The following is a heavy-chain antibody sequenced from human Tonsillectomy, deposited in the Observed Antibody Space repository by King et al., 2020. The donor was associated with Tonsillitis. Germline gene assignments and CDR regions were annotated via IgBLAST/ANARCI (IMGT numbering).Heavy chain of an antibody. V-gene: IGHV3-7*03. CDR1: GFTFSAYW. D-gene: IGHD2/OR15-2a*01. Sequence: VQLVESGGGLFQPGGSLRLSCAGSGFTFSAYWMTWVRQAPGEGLEWVADIKDDGSQTYCVESVKGRFTVSRDNAKNSLYLQMSSLRAGDTAVYYCGRRSLTTAWALDYWGQGTLVTVSS. CDR3: GRRSLTTAWALDY. CDR2: IKDDGSQT. J-gene: IGHJ4*02.